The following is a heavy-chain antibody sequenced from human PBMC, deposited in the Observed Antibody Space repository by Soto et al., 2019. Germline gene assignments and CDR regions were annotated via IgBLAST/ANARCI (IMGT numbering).Heavy chain of an antibody. Sequence: PGGSLRLSCAASGFTFSSYWMHWVRQAPGKGLVWVAVISYDGSNKYYADSVKGRFTISRDNSKNTLYLQMNSLRAEDTAVYYCARQDELRVYWGQGALVTVYS. V-gene: IGHV3-30*03. CDR3: ARQDELRVY. D-gene: IGHD3-10*01. CDR2: ISYDGSNK. CDR1: GFTFSSYW. J-gene: IGHJ4*02.